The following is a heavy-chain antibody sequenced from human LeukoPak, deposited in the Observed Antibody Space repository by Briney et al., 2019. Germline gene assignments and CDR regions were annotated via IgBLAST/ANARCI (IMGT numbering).Heavy chain of an antibody. CDR3: ARGVNWGFFIGGPYDY. Sequence: SETLSLTCAVYGGSFSDYYWSWIRQPPGKGLEWVGDISHSGSANYSPSLKSRITISVDTSKNQFSLKLTSVTAADTAVYYCARGVNWGFFIGGPYDYWGQGSLVTVSS. V-gene: IGHV4-34*01. CDR1: GGSFSDYY. D-gene: IGHD7-27*01. CDR2: ISHSGSA. J-gene: IGHJ4*02.